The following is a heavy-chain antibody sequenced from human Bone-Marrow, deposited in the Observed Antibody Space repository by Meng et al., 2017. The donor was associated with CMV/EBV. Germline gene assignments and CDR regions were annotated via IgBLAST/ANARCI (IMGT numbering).Heavy chain of an antibody. V-gene: IGHV4-59*11. Sequence: SETLSLTCSVSGGAISDHFWSWIRQPPGKGLEWIGYVSYSGSTNYNPSLKSRVTFSVDTSTNHFSLRLSSVTAADTAVYYCARARPYGDYVFLTARFFAYWGPGLLVTSSS. CDR2: VSYSGST. CDR3: ARARPYGDYVFLTARFFAY. D-gene: IGHD4-17*01. CDR1: GGAISDHF. J-gene: IGHJ4*02.